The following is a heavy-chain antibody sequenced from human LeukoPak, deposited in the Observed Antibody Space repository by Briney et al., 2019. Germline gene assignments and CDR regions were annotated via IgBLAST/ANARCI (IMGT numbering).Heavy chain of an antibody. CDR2: IYNTWTT. D-gene: IGHD2-15*01. V-gene: IGHV4-4*09. CDR1: GGSISSDY. Sequence: SETLSLTCTVSGGSISSDYWSWIRQPPGKRLEWIGYIYNTWTTNYNPSLKSRVTISLDMPKNQFSLKLTSVTAADTAVYYCARSETWSNWFDPWGQGTLVTVSS. CDR3: ARSETWSNWFDP. J-gene: IGHJ5*02.